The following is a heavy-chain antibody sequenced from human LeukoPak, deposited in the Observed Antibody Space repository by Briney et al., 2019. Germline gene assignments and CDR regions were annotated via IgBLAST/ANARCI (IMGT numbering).Heavy chain of an antibody. CDR1: GNTFTNYG. CDR2: INPSGGST. J-gene: IGHJ4*02. CDR3: ARDGTTVNTGPHY. V-gene: IGHV1-46*01. Sequence: ASVKVSCKASGNTFTNYGFSWVRQAPGQGLEWMGIINPSGGSTSYAQKFQGRVTLTRDTSTSTVYMELNSLRSEDTAVYSCARDGTTVNTGPHYWGQGTLVTVSS. D-gene: IGHD4-11*01.